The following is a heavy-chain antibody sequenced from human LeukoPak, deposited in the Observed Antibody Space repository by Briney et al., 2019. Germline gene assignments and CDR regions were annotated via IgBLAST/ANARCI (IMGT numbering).Heavy chain of an antibody. Sequence: GGSLRLSCAASGLTFSNYWMSWVRQAPGKGLEWVANIKQDGSEKYYVDSVKGRFTISRDNAKNSLYLQMNSLRAEDTAVYYCARVKADRFDPWGQGTLVTVSS. V-gene: IGHV3-7*03. CDR3: ARVKADRFDP. J-gene: IGHJ5*02. CDR2: IKQDGSEK. CDR1: GLTFSNYW.